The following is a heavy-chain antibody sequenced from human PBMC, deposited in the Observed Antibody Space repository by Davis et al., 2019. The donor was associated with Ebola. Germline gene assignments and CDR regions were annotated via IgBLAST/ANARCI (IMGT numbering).Heavy chain of an antibody. D-gene: IGHD6-19*01. CDR1: GFTFSSYA. J-gene: IGHJ6*02. V-gene: IGHV3-23*01. CDR2: ISGSGGST. CDR3: AKEGRPRIAVAGFIRGYYYGMDV. Sequence: GESLKISCAASGFTFSSYAMSWVRQAPGKGLEWVSAISGSGGSTYYADSVKGRFTISRDNSKNTLYLQMNSLRAEDTAVYYCAKEGRPRIAVAGFIRGYYYGMDVWGQGTTVTVSS.